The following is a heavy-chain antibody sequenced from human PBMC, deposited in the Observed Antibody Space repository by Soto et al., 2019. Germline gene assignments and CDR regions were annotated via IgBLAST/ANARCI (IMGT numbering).Heavy chain of an antibody. J-gene: IGHJ6*02. CDR1: EATFTSHA. CDR2: IIPIFGTA. Sequence: QVQLVQSGPGVKNPGPPVKASAKASEATFTSHATSWVQLAPGKGLGWLGGIIPIFGTANYPQKFQGRVTITAYESTSTADMEGSSLRSEDTAVYYCARHVPAAGYYYGMDVWGQGTTVTVSS. D-gene: IGHD2-2*01. V-gene: IGHV1-69*12. CDR3: ARHVPAAGYYYGMDV.